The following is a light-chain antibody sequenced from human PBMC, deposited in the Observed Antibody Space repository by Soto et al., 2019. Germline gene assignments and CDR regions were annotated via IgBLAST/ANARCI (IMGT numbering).Light chain of an antibody. CDR3: HHYGYGADT. J-gene: IGKJ2*01. Sequence: ELVLTQSPGTLSLSPGERATLSCRASASVRNNSLAWYQQHPGQAPRLLIFGASSRATGIPDRFTDSGSGADFSLTISRLEPEDSAVYFCHHYGYGADTFGQGTKLEIK. CDR2: GAS. V-gene: IGKV3-20*01. CDR1: ASVRNNS.